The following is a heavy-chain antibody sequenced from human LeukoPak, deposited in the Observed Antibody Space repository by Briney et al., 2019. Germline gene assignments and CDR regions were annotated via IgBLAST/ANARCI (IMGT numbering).Heavy chain of an antibody. J-gene: IGHJ3*01. CDR2: INPYSGDT. CDR1: GYTFTGSY. V-gene: IGHV1-2*02. D-gene: IGHD1-20*01. Sequence: ASVKVSCKASGYTFTGSYIHWVRQAPGQGLEWMGWINPYSGDTNYSQKFQGRVTMTRDTSINTAYMGLSRLSCDDTAVYFCAREISRIRGIFDLWGQGTMITVSS. CDR3: AREISRIRGIFDL.